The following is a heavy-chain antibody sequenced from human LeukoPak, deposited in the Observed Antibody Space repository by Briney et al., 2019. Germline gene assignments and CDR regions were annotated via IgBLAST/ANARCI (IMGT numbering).Heavy chain of an antibody. CDR2: XXHSGST. CDR3: ARDWAIALWPNRLGTRHAFDI. CDR1: GXXISSGXXX. J-gene: IGHJ3*02. Sequence: VSGXXISSGXXXXSXXXXXXXXGXXXIGXXXHSGSTYYNPSLKSRVTISVDTSKNQFSLKLSSVTAADTAVYYCARDWAIALWPNRLGTRHAFDIWGQGTMVTVSS. D-gene: IGHD2-21*01. V-gene: IGHV4-30-2*01.